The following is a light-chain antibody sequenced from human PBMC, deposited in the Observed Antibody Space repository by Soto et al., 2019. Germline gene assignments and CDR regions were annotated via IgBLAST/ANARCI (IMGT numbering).Light chain of an antibody. J-gene: IGKJ1*01. V-gene: IGKV1-5*01. CDR1: QSITTW. CDR3: LQYNTDWT. Sequence: DVQMTQSPSTLSASVGDRVTITCRASQSITTWLAWYQQKAGKAPEVLIYDASILESGVPSRFSGSGSGTEFTLTISSLQPEDFATDYCLQYNTDWTFGQGTKVE. CDR2: DAS.